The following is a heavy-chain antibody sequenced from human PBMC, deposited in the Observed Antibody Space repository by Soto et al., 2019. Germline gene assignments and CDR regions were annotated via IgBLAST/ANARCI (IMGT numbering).Heavy chain of an antibody. V-gene: IGHV3-48*02. CDR3: ARDRSKRYCSGGSCYSFAGNYYYYVMDV. D-gene: IGHD2-15*01. J-gene: IGHJ6*02. CDR2: ISSSSSTI. Sequence: GGSLRLSCAASGFTFSSYSMNWVRQAPGKGLEWVSYISSSSSTIYYADSVKGRFTISRDNAKNSLYLQMNSLRDEDTAVYYCARDRSKRYCSGGSCYSFAGNYYYYVMDVWGQGTTVTVSS. CDR1: GFTFSSYS.